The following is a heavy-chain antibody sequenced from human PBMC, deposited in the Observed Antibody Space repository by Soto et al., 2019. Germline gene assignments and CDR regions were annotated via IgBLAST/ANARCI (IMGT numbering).Heavy chain of an antibody. CDR2: INPNSGGT. CDR1: GYTFTGYY. CDR3: ASIDRDGYNLRSY. D-gene: IGHD5-12*01. Sequence: VASVKVSCKASGYTFTGYYMHWVRQAPGQGLEWMGWINPNSGGTNYAQKFQGRVTMTRDTSISTAYMELSRLRSDDTAVYYCASIDRDGYNLRSYWGQGTLVTVSS. J-gene: IGHJ4*02. V-gene: IGHV1-2*02.